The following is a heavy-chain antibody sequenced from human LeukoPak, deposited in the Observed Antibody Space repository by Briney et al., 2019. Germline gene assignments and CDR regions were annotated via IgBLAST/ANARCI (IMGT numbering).Heavy chain of an antibody. CDR3: ARDRVKSTGIGDYYYYMDV. CDR2: IIPIFGTA. V-gene: IGHV1-69*13. CDR1: GGTFRSYA. Sequence: GASVKVSCKASGGTFRSYAISWVRQAPGQGLEWMGGIIPIFGTANYAQKFQGRVTITADESTSTAYMELSSLRSEDTAVYYCARDRVKSTGIGDYYYYMDVWGKGTTVTISS. D-gene: IGHD1-1*01. J-gene: IGHJ6*03.